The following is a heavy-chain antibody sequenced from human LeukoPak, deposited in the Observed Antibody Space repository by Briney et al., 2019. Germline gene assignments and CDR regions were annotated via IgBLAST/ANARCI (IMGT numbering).Heavy chain of an antibody. Sequence: PGGSLRLSCAASGFTFSSYAMHWVRQAPGKGLEWVAVISYDGSNKYYADSVKGRFTISRDNSKNTLYLRMNSLRAEDTAVYYCARVPDTAMADYWGQGTLVTVSS. J-gene: IGHJ4*02. CDR2: ISYDGSNK. V-gene: IGHV3-30-3*01. D-gene: IGHD5-18*01. CDR3: ARVPDTAMADY. CDR1: GFTFSSYA.